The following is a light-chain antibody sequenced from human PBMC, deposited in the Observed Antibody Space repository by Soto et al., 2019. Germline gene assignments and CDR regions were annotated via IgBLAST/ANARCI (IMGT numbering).Light chain of an antibody. Sequence: DIQMAQSPSSLSASVGDRVTITCRAGQNIAKYLNWYQQKPGKAPLLLVYETSKLEIGVPSRFAGSGSGTDFTLTISSLQPEDFAAYYCQETYSKPPNVGGGTKVDIK. CDR3: QETYSKPPN. J-gene: IGKJ4*01. CDR1: QNIAKY. CDR2: ETS. V-gene: IGKV1-39*01.